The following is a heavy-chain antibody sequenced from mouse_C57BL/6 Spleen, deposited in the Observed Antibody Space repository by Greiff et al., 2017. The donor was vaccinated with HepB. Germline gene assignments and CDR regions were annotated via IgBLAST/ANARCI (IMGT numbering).Heavy chain of an antibody. CDR2: ISSGGSYT. CDR3: ARQMITSGGGFAY. D-gene: IGHD2-4*01. Sequence: EVKLVESGGDLVKPGGSLKLSCAASGFTFSSYGMSWVRQTPDKRLEWVATISSGGSYTYYPDSVKGRFTISRDNAKNTLYLQMSSLKSEDTAMYYCARQMITSGGGFAYWGQGTPVTVSA. J-gene: IGHJ3*01. CDR1: GFTFSSYG. V-gene: IGHV5-6*02.